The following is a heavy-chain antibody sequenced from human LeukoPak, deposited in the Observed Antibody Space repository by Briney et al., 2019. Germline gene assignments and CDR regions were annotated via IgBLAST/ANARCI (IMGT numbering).Heavy chain of an antibody. CDR2: IYHSGST. CDR1: GYSISSGYY. Sequence: PSETLSLTCAVSGYSISSGYYWGWIRQPPGKGLEWIGSIYHSGSTYYNPSLKSRVTISGDTSKNQFSLKLSSVTAADTAVYYCARRPGYRGTTSCQYYFDYWGQGTLVTVSS. D-gene: IGHD2-2*01. J-gene: IGHJ4*02. V-gene: IGHV4-38-2*01. CDR3: ARRPGYRGTTSCQYYFDY.